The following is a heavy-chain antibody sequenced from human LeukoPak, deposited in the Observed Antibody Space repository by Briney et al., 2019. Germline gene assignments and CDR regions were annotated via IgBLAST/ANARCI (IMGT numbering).Heavy chain of an antibody. CDR3: ARDGPYYDFWSGYYNYGMDV. V-gene: IGHV3-23*01. D-gene: IGHD3-3*01. Sequence: GGSLRLSCAASGFTFSSYAMSWVRQAPGKGLEWVSAISGSGGSTYYADSVKGRFTISRDNSKNTLYLQMGSLRAEDMAVYYCARDGPYYDFWSGYYNYGMDVWGQGTTVTVSS. CDR1: GFTFSSYA. J-gene: IGHJ6*02. CDR2: ISGSGGST.